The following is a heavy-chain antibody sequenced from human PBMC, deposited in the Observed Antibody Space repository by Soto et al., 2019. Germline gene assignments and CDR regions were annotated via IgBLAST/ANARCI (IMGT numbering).Heavy chain of an antibody. Sequence: ETLSLTCSVSGFAISRGYYWSWVRQPPGKGLEWIGSIYPSVSSYHNTSLATRLGLSIDASKNQFTLNLTSVTAADTALYFCAREKVGTTFFDTWGQGIQVTVSS. CDR1: GFAISRGYY. CDR3: AREKVGTTFFDT. D-gene: IGHD2-21*02. J-gene: IGHJ4*02. V-gene: IGHV4-38-2*02. CDR2: IYPSVSS.